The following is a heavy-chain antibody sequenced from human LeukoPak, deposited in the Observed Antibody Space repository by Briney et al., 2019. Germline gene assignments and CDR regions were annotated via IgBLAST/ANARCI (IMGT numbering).Heavy chain of an antibody. CDR2: IKQDGSEK. J-gene: IGHJ4*02. CDR1: GFTFSSYW. CDR3: AKGYCSGGNCPAHY. Sequence: GGSLRLSCAASGFTFSSYWMSWVRQAPGKGLEWVANIKQDGSEKYYVDSVKGRFTISRDNSKNTLYLQMNSLRAEDTAVYYCAKGYCSGGNCPAHYWGQGTLVTVSS. D-gene: IGHD2-15*01. V-gene: IGHV3-7*03.